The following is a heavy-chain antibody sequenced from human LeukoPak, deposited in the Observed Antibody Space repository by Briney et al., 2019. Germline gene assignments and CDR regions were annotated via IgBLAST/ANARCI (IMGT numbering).Heavy chain of an antibody. CDR3: ARGNPMITFGGVIVIPKGGFDY. CDR1: GGSISSGGYY. Sequence: PSETLSLTCTVSGGSISSGGYYWSWIRQHPGKGLEWIGYIYYSGSTYYNPSLKSRFTISVDTSKNQFSLKLISVTAADTAVYYCARGNPMITFGGVIVIPKGGFDYWGQGTLVTVSS. D-gene: IGHD3-16*02. V-gene: IGHV4-31*03. J-gene: IGHJ4*02. CDR2: IYYSGST.